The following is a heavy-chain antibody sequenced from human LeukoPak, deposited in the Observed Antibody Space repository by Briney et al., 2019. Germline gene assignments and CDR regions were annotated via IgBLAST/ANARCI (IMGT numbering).Heavy chain of an antibody. Sequence: SQTLSLTCTVSGGSISSGSYYWSWIRQPAGKGMEWIGRIYTSGSTNYNPSLKSRVTISVDTSKKQFSLKLSSVTAADTAVYYCAGNYYGSGSYYSEDRYWGQGTLVTVSS. CDR2: IYTSGST. J-gene: IGHJ4*02. CDR3: AGNYYGSGSYYSEDRY. CDR1: GGSISSGSYY. V-gene: IGHV4-61*02. D-gene: IGHD3-10*01.